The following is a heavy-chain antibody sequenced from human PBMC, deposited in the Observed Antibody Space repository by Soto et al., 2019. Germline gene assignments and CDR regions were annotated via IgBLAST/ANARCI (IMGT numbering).Heavy chain of an antibody. CDR2: IYHSGST. CDR3: ARTYYDFWSGSIKDYYYMDV. Sequence: SETLSLTCAVSSGSISSSNWWSWVRQPPGKGLEWIGEIYHSGSTNYNPSLKSRVTISVDKSKNQFSLKLSSVTAADTAVYYCARTYYDFWSGSIKDYYYMDVWGKGTTVTVSS. J-gene: IGHJ6*03. CDR1: SGSISSSNW. D-gene: IGHD3-3*01. V-gene: IGHV4-4*02.